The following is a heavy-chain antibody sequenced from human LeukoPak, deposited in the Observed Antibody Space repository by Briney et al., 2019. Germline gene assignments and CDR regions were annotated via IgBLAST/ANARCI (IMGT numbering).Heavy chain of an antibody. CDR2: INPNSGGT. D-gene: IGHD3-22*01. CDR1: GYTFTGYY. Sequence: GASVKVSCKASGYTFTGYYMHWVRQAPGQGLEWMGRINPNSGGTTYAQKFQGRVTMTRDTSISTAYMELSRLRSDDTAVYYCARPKYYYDSSGQHYYFDYWGQGTLVTVSS. J-gene: IGHJ4*02. V-gene: IGHV1-2*06. CDR3: ARPKYYYDSSGQHYYFDY.